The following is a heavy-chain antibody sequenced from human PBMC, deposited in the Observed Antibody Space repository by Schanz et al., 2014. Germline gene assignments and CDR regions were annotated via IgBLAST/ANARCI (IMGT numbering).Heavy chain of an antibody. V-gene: IGHV1-3*01. D-gene: IGHD6-19*01. CDR3: ARGGYSSGWYDRDIAHFDY. J-gene: IGHJ4*02. CDR2: INVGNGNT. CDR1: GYTFTSYS. Sequence: QVQLVQSGAEVKKPGASVKVSCKASGYTFTSYSIHWVRQAPGQGLEWMGWINVGNGNTNYAQKLQGRVTMTTDTSTSTAYMELRSLRSDDTAVYYCARGGYSSGWYDRDIAHFDYWGQGTLVTGSS.